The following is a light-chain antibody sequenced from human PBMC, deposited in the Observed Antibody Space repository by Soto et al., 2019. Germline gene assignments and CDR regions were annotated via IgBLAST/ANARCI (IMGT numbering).Light chain of an antibody. J-gene: IGLJ1*01. Sequence: CVLPQPPSASGSPVQSVTLSCPETSSDVGGYNYVSWYQQHPGKAPKLMIYEVSKRPSGVPDRFSGSKSGNTASLTVSGLQAEHEADYYCSSYAGSNREVFGTGTKVTVL. CDR2: EVS. V-gene: IGLV2-8*01. CDR1: SSDVGGYNY. CDR3: SSYAGSNREV.